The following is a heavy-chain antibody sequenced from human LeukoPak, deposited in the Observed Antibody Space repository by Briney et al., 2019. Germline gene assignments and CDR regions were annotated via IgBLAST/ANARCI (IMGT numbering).Heavy chain of an antibody. J-gene: IGHJ5*02. D-gene: IGHD3-10*01. CDR2: ISGSGGST. CDR3: AKAHYGSGANWFDP. V-gene: IGHV3-23*01. Sequence: GGSLRLSCAASGFTFSSYVMSWVRQAPGKGLEWVSAISGSGGSTYYADSVKGRFTISRDNSKNTLYLQMNSLRAEDTAVYYCAKAHYGSGANWFDPWGQGTLVTVSS. CDR1: GFTFSSYV.